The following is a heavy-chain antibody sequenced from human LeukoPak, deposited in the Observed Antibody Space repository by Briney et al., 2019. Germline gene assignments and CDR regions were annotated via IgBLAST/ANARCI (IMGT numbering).Heavy chain of an antibody. Sequence: GGSLRLSCVASGFTLSSYWMSWVRQAPGKGLEWVSAISGSGGGTYYADSVKGRFTISRDNSKNTLYLQMNSLRAEDTAVYYCAARSGPQEGFDYWGQGTLVTVSS. CDR1: GFTLSSYW. V-gene: IGHV3-23*01. D-gene: IGHD2-15*01. CDR3: AARSGPQEGFDY. J-gene: IGHJ4*02. CDR2: ISGSGGGT.